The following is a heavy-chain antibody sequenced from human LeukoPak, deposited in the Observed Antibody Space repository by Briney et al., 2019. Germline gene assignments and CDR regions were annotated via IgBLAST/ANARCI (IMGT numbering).Heavy chain of an antibody. CDR3: ARVSIYYDILTGYFDY. V-gene: IGHV3-23*01. Sequence: GGSLRLSCAASGFTFSSYSMSWVRQAPGKGLEWVSAISGSGGSTYYADSVKGRFTIFRDNSKNTLYLQMNSLRAEDTAVYYCARVSIYYDILTGYFDYWGQGTLVTVSS. CDR1: GFTFSSYS. CDR2: ISGSGGST. J-gene: IGHJ4*02. D-gene: IGHD3-9*01.